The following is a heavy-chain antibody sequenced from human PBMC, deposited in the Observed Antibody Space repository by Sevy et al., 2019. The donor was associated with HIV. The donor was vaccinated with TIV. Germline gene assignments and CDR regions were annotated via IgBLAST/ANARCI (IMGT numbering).Heavy chain of an antibody. J-gene: IGHJ4*02. D-gene: IGHD5-18*01. CDR1: GGSISSGDYY. Sequence: SETLSLTCTVSGGSISSGDYYWSWIRQPPGKGLEWIGYIYYSGSTYYHPSLKSRVTITVDTSKNQFSLKLSSVTAADTAVYYCARVRYSYSLDYWGQGTLVTVSS. CDR2: IYYSGST. V-gene: IGHV4-30-4*01. CDR3: ARVRYSYSLDY.